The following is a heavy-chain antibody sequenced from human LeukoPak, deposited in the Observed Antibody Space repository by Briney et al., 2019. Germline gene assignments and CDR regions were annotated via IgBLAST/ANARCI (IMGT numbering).Heavy chain of an antibody. CDR2: IWYDGSNK. CDR1: GLTFSSYG. D-gene: IGHD3-3*01. CDR3: ARDGPSYYDFWSGYSYYYYYYGMDV. J-gene: IGHJ6*02. Sequence: GGSLRLSCAASGLTFSSYGMHWVRQAPGKGLEWVAVIWYDGSNKYYADSVKGRFTISRDNSKNTLYLQMNSLRAEDTAVYYCARDGPSYYDFWSGYSYYYYYYGMDVWGQGTTVTVSS. V-gene: IGHV3-33*01.